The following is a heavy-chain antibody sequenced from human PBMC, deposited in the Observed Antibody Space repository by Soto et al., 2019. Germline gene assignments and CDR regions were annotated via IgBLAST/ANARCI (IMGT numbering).Heavy chain of an antibody. J-gene: IGHJ4*02. D-gene: IGHD4-17*01. V-gene: IGHV4-31*03. CDR1: GGSISSGGYY. Sequence: QVQLQESGPGLVRPSQTLSLTCTVSGGSISSGGYYWSWIRQHPGKGLEWIGYIYYSGSTYYSPSLKSRVTISVDTSKNQFSLKLSSVTAADTAVYYCARTGWGYGDSYYFDYWGQGTLVTVSS. CDR3: ARTGWGYGDSYYFDY. CDR2: IYYSGST.